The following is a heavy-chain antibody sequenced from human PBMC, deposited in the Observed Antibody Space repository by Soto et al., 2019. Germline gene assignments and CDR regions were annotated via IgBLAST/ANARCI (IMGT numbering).Heavy chain of an antibody. CDR1: GYTFTSYA. V-gene: IGHV1-3*05. J-gene: IGHJ4*02. CDR3: ARATGIAVADC. Sequence: QVQLVQSGAEEKKPGASVKVSCKASGYTFTSYAMHWVRQAPGQRLEWMGWINAGNGNTKYSQKFQGRVTITRDTSARTAYMALSSLRSEATAVYYCARATGIAVADCWGPGTLVTVSS. D-gene: IGHD6-19*01. CDR2: INAGNGNT.